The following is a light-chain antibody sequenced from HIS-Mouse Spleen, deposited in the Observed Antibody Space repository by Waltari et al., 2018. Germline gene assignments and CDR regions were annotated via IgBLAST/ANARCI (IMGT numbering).Light chain of an antibody. V-gene: IGLV3-25*03. Sequence: SYELTQPPSVSVSPGQTASITCSGDALPKQYAYWYQQKPGQPPVLVIYKDSERPSGIPERFSGSSSGTTVTLTISGVQAEDEADYYCQSADSSGTYVFGGGTKLTVL. CDR3: QSADSSGTYV. CDR1: ALPKQY. J-gene: IGLJ2*01. CDR2: KDS.